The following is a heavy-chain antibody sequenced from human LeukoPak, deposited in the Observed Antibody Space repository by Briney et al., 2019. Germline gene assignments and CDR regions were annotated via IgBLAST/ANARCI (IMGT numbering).Heavy chain of an antibody. CDR2: MNPNSGRT. CDR3: ARGRSTGYAYYFEY. CDR1: GYTFTSYD. Sequence: GSSVNVSCKPSGYTFTSYDIHWVRQATGQGLEWMDWMNPNSGRTGYAKNFQGRVTITRNTSISTAYMELSGLRSEDTAVYYCARGRSTGYAYYFEYWGQGNLVTVSS. V-gene: IGHV1-8*03. D-gene: IGHD5-12*01. J-gene: IGHJ4*02.